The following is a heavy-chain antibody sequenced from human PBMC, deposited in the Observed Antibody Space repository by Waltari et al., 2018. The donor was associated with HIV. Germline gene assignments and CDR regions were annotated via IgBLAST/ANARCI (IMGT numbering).Heavy chain of an antibody. Sequence: EVQLVQSGAEVKKPGESLKISCKGPGDSFSNYWITWVRQKPGKGLEWMGRIDLSDSYTNYSPSFEGHVIISADQSITTAYLQWSSLKVSDTAIYYCARHVLRHLDFWGQATPVTVSS. V-gene: IGHV5-10-1*01. J-gene: IGHJ4*02. CDR2: IDLSDSYT. D-gene: IGHD3-16*01. CDR3: ARHVLRHLDF. CDR1: GDSFSNYW.